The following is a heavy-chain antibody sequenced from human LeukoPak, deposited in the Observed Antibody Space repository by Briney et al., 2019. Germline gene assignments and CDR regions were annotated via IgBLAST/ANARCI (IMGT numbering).Heavy chain of an antibody. CDR1: GFTFSSYE. D-gene: IGHD1-26*01. CDR2: TSSSGTNI. V-gene: IGHV3-48*03. CDR3: ARMAGRGYYDY. J-gene: IGHJ4*02. Sequence: GGSLRLSCAASGFTFSSYEMNWGRQAPGKGLEWVSYTSSSGTNIYYEDSVKGGFTISRDNAKNSMYLQMNSLRAEDTAVYYCARMAGRGYYDYWGQGTLVTVSS.